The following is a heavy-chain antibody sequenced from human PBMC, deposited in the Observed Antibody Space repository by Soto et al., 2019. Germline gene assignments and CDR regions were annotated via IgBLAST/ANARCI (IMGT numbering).Heavy chain of an antibody. Sequence: QVQLQESGRRLVKPSGPLSLLCYVPGASISDNWWSWVGQPPGRELEWNGEIYHSGATYYNPSLRSRVTILVEKCASQFSLTLSSVTAVDRAVYYCARHVSVACTRGFDYWGQGPLVTVSS. CDR1: GASISDNW. V-gene: IGHV4-4*02. J-gene: IGHJ4*02. D-gene: IGHD6-19*01. CDR3: ARHVSVACTRGFDY. CDR2: IYHSGAT.